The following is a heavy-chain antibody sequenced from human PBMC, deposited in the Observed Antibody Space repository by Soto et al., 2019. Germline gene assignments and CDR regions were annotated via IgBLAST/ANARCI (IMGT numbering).Heavy chain of an antibody. CDR2: IKQDGSEK. Sequence: GGSLRLSCTASGFNVTSSTMTWVRQAPGKGLEWVANIKQDGSEKYYVDSVKGRFTISRDNAKNSLYLQMNSLRAEDTAVYYCARGNYYDSTSLAYWGQGTLVTVSS. CDR1: GFNVTSST. CDR3: ARGNYYDSTSLAY. J-gene: IGHJ4*02. V-gene: IGHV3-7*01. D-gene: IGHD3-22*01.